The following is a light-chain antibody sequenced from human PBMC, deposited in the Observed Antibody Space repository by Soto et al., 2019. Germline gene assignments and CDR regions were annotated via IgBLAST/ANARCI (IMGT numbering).Light chain of an antibody. CDR2: DDS. CDR1: NIGSKR. Sequence: SYELTQPPSVSVVPGQTARITCGGNNIGSKRVHWYQQRPGQAPVLVVHDDSDRPSGIPERFSGSKFRNTATLTISRVEAVDEADYYCQVWDSDSDSWVFGGGTKLTVL. J-gene: IGLJ3*02. V-gene: IGLV3-21*02. CDR3: QVWDSDSDSWV.